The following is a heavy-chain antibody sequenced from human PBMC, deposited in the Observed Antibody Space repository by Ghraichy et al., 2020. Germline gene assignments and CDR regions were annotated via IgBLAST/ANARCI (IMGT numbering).Heavy chain of an antibody. D-gene: IGHD6-13*01. V-gene: IGHV1-24*01. Sequence: ASVKVSCKVSGYTLTELSMHWVRQAPGKGLEWMGGFDPEDGETIYAQKFQGRVTMTEDTSTDTAYMELSSLRSEDTAVYYCASSTYSSSGNWFDPWGQGTLVTVSS. J-gene: IGHJ5*02. CDR2: FDPEDGET. CDR1: GYTLTELS. CDR3: ASSTYSSSGNWFDP.